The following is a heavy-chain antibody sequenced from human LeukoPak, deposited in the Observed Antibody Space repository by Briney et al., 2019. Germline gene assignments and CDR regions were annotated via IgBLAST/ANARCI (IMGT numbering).Heavy chain of an antibody. CDR1: GYTFTGYY. D-gene: IGHD2-15*01. J-gene: IGHJ4*02. Sequence: ASVKVSCQSSGYTFTGYYMHWVRQAPGQGLEWMGWINPNSGGTNYAHKFQGRVTMTRDTSISKAYMELSRLRSDDTAVYYCARRGSICSGGSCHLSPDYWGQGTLVTVSS. CDR3: ARRGSICSGGSCHLSPDY. CDR2: INPNSGGT. V-gene: IGHV1-2*02.